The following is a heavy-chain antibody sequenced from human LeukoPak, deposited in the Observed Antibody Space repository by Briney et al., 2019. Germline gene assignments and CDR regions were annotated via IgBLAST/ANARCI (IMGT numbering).Heavy chain of an antibody. V-gene: IGHV3-30*02. CDR1: GFTFSSYG. Sequence: PGGSLRLSCAASGFTFSSYGMHWVRQAPGKGLEWVAFIRYDGSNKYYADSVKGRFTISRDNSKNTLYLQMNSLRAEDTAVYYCAKTPYCGGDCYVISYFQHWGQGTLVTVSS. D-gene: IGHD2-21*02. CDR3: AKTPYCGGDCYVISYFQH. CDR2: IRYDGSNK. J-gene: IGHJ1*01.